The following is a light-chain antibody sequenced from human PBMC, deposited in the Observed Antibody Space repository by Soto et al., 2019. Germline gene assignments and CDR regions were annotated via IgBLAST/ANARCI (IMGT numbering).Light chain of an antibody. Sequence: QSVLAQPPSVSGAPGQRVTISCTASSSNIGAGYDVHWYQQLPGTAPKLLIYGNSNRPSAVPDRFSGSKSGTSASLAITGLQAEDEADYYCQSYDSSLSGYVFGTGTKVTVL. CDR1: SSNIGAGYD. CDR2: GNS. J-gene: IGLJ1*01. CDR3: QSYDSSLSGYV. V-gene: IGLV1-40*01.